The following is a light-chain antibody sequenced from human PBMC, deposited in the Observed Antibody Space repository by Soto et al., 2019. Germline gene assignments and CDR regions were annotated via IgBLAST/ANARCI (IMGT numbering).Light chain of an antibody. V-gene: IGKV3-20*01. CDR2: GAS. CDR1: QSVSKNY. J-gene: IGKJ1*01. Sequence: EILLTQSPGTLSLSPGERATLSWRASQSVSKNYLAWYKQKPGQAPRLLIYGASNRATGIPDRLSGSGSGTEFTLTISRLEPEDFAVYYCQQYGSSGTFGHGTKVDIK. CDR3: QQYGSSGT.